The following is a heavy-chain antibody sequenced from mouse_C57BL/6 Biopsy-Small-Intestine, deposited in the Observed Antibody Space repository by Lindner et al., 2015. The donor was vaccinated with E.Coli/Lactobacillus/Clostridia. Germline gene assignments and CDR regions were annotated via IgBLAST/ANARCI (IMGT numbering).Heavy chain of an antibody. V-gene: IGHV1-82*01. D-gene: IGHD2-4*01. CDR2: IFPGDGDT. CDR1: GYALSNSW. CDR3: AEYDYDAGVFDY. J-gene: IGHJ2*01. Sequence: VQLQESGPELVKPGASVKISCKASGYALSNSWMNWVKQRPGKGLEWIGRIFPGDGDTNYNEKFKGKATLTADKSSSTAYMQLSSLTSEDSAVYFCAEYDYDAGVFDYWGQGTTLTVSS.